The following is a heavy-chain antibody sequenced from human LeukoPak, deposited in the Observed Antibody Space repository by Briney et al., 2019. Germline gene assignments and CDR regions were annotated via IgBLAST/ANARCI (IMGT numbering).Heavy chain of an antibody. CDR3: AKDALISFRGAWSQSDY. V-gene: IGHV3-23*01. D-gene: IGHD3-16*02. CDR2: ITYSGSRT. J-gene: IGHJ4*02. CDR1: GFTLSSFA. Sequence: GGSLRLSCAASGFTLSSFAMSWVRQAPGKGLEWVSGITYSGSRTNYADSVKGRFTISRDNSKNTLYLQMNSLRAEDTAVYYCAKDALISFRGAWSQSDYWGQGTLVTVSS.